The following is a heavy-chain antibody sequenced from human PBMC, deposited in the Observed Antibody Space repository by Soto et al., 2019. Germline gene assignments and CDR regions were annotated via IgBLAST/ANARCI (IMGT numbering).Heavy chain of an antibody. V-gene: IGHV1-69*01. Sequence: VKVSCKASGGTFSSYAISWVRQAPGQGLEWMGGIIPIFGTANYAQKFQGRVTITADESTSTAYMELSSLRSEDTAVYYCARVFSYGSGSYYFDYWGQGTLVTVSS. D-gene: IGHD3-10*01. CDR1: GGTFSSYA. CDR3: ARVFSYGSGSYYFDY. CDR2: IIPIFGTA. J-gene: IGHJ4*02.